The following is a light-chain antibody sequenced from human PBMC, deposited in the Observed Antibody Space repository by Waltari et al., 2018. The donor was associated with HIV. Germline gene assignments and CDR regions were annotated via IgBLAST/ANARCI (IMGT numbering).Light chain of an antibody. Sequence: QSALTQPASVSGSPGQSITISCTETSGDVDNYNLVSWYQQYTGRAPKLLIYEVTKRPSGVSNRFSGSKSGNTASLTISDLQAEDEAKYYRCSYGNSGTFVLFGGGTRVTV. J-gene: IGLJ2*01. CDR2: EVT. V-gene: IGLV2-23*02. CDR3: CSYGNSGTFVL. CDR1: SGDVDNYNL.